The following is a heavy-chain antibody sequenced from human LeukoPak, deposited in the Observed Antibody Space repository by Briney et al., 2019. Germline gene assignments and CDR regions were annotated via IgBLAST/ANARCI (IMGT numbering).Heavy chain of an antibody. V-gene: IGHV3-23*01. D-gene: IGHD2-2*01. CDR2: ISGSGDST. CDR3: AKHLTASNTYIFFGSDV. CDR1: GFTFSSYG. J-gene: IGHJ6*02. Sequence: GGSLRLSCAASGFTFSSYGMSWVRQAPGKGLEWVSAISGSGDSTLYADSVKGRFTISRDNAKNSLYLQLSSLRPEDTALYYCAKHLTASNTYIFFGSDVWGQGTTVTVSS.